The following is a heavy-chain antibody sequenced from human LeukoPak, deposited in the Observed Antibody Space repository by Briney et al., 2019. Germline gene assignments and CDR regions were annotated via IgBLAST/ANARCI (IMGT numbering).Heavy chain of an antibody. D-gene: IGHD1-26*01. CDR2: IYYSGST. Sequence: PSETLSLTCTVSGGSISSYYWSWIRQFPGKGLEWIGYIYYSGSTNYNPSLKSRVTISVDTSKNQFSLKLSSVTAADTAVYYCARHPRAVGYFDLWGRGTLVTVSS. CDR3: ARHPRAVGYFDL. V-gene: IGHV4-59*08. CDR1: GGSISSYY. J-gene: IGHJ2*01.